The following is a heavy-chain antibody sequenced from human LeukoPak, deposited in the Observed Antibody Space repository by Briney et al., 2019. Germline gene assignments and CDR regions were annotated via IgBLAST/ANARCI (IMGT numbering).Heavy chain of an antibody. V-gene: IGHV1-18*01. CDR2: ISAYNGNT. Sequence: GASVKVSCKASGYTFTSYGISWVRQAPGQGLEWMGWISAYNGNTNYAQKLQGRVTMTTDTFTSTAYMELRSLRSDDTAVYYCAREEPSIAVAGSDYWGQGTLVTVSS. D-gene: IGHD6-19*01. CDR1: GYTFTSYG. J-gene: IGHJ4*02. CDR3: AREEPSIAVAGSDY.